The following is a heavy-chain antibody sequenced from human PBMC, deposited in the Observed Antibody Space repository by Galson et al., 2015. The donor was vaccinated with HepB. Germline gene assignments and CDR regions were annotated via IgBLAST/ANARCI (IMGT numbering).Heavy chain of an antibody. CDR3: AKDRNSTSPGTYGMDV. D-gene: IGHD6-6*01. V-gene: IGHV3-23*01. CDR1: GFPFSTYT. J-gene: IGHJ6*02. CDR2: ISGSGGTT. Sequence: SLRLSCAASGFPFSTYTMSWVRQAPGKGLEWVSAISGSGGTTYYADSVMGRFTISRDNTKRTLYLQMNRLRGEDTAFYYCAKDRNSTSPGTYGMDVWGQGTTVTVFS.